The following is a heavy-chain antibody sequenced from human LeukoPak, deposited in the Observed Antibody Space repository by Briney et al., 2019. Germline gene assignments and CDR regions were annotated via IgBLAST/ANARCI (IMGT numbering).Heavy chain of an antibody. D-gene: IGHD2-15*01. J-gene: IGHJ1*01. CDR2: IKQDGSEK. CDR3: AKAPTPVVAAALFHH. Sequence: GGSLRLSCAASGITFSNYAMSWVRQAPGKGLEWVAYIKQDGSEKYYMDSVKGRFTISRDNAKNSVYLQMNSLRAEDTAVYYCAKAPTPVVAAALFHHWGQGTLVTVS. CDR1: GITFSNYA. V-gene: IGHV3-7*03.